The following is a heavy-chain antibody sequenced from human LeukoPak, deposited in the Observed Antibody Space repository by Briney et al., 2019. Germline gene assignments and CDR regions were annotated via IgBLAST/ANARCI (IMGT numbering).Heavy chain of an antibody. Sequence: GGALRLSSAATGFTACSNSMNWVGQASAKVLEWVSLIYSGGSTHYADSVKGRFTISRDNSKNTLYLQMNSLRAEDTAVYYCATSNFAAHFDYWGQGTLVTVSS. CDR2: IYSGGST. J-gene: IGHJ4*02. D-gene: IGHD1-1*01. CDR1: GFTACSNS. CDR3: ATSNFAAHFDY. V-gene: IGHV3-66*01.